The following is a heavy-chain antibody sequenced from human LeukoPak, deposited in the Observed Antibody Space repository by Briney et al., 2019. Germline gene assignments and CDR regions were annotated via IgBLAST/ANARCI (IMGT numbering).Heavy chain of an antibody. CDR1: GGSISTYY. Sequence: SETLSLTCTLSGGSISTYYWSWIRQPPGKGLEWIGYIYHSGSTNYNPSLKSRVTISVDTSKNQFSLKLSSVTAADTAVYYCASLLRTRYCSGGSCYSRGDNFDYWGQGTLVTVSS. CDR2: IYHSGST. V-gene: IGHV4-59*12. CDR3: ASLLRTRYCSGGSCYSRGDNFDY. J-gene: IGHJ4*02. D-gene: IGHD2-15*01.